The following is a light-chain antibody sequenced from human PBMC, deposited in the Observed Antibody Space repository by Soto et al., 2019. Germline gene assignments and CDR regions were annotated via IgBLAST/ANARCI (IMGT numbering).Light chain of an antibody. CDR1: QSLLDSGDGIAY. CDR2: KVS. J-gene: IGKJ5*01. CDR3: MQGTHWPTT. V-gene: IGKV2-30*01. Sequence: VMTQTPLTLSVSPGEPASVSCRSSQSLLDSGDGIAYFSWFQQRPGRSPRRLIYKVSNRDSGVPARFSGSGSGTDFALKISRVEAEDVGVYYCMQGTHWPTTFGQGTRLEIK.